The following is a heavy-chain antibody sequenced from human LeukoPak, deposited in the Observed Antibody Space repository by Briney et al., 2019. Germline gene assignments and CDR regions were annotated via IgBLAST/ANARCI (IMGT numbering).Heavy chain of an antibody. Sequence: SVKVSCKASGGTFSSYAISWVRQAPGQGLEWMGGIIPIFGTANYAQKFQGRVTITADKSTSTAYMELSSLRSEDTAVYYCARSHALYGGYSVQFDYWGQGTLVTVSS. CDR1: GGTFSSYA. D-gene: IGHD5-12*01. V-gene: IGHV1-69*06. J-gene: IGHJ4*02. CDR2: IIPIFGTA. CDR3: ARSHALYGGYSVQFDY.